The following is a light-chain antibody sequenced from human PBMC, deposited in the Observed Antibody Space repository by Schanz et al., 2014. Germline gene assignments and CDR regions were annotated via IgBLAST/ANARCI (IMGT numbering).Light chain of an antibody. J-gene: IGKJ2*01. CDR3: QQYHDWPFYT. CDR1: QSVSSSY. V-gene: IGKV3-20*01. CDR2: GAS. Sequence: EIVLTQSPGTLSLSPGERATLSCRASQSVSSSYLAWYQQKPGQAPRLLIYGASSRATGIPDRFSGSGSGTDFTLTISRLEPEDFAVYYCQQYHDWPFYTFGQGTKLEI.